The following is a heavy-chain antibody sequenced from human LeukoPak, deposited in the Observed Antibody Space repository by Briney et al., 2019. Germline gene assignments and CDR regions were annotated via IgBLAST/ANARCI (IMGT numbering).Heavy chain of an antibody. J-gene: IGHJ4*02. CDR2: ISTEGGNT. V-gene: IGHV3-74*01. CDR1: GFTFSSYW. CDR3: AKDPRQTGY. Sequence: GGSLRLSCAASGFTFSSYWMHWVRQAPGKGLVWVSRISTEGGNTAYADSVKGRFTVSRDNGRNTLYLQMNSLRAEDTAVYYCAKDPRQTGYWGQGTLVTVSS.